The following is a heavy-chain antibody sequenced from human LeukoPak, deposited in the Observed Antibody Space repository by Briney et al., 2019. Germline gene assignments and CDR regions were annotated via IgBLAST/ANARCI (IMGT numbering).Heavy chain of an antibody. V-gene: IGHV3-21*01. CDR3: ARERGIAAAYLDY. J-gene: IGHJ4*02. CDR2: ISSSSSYI. D-gene: IGHD6-13*01. CDR1: GFTFSSYS. Sequence: AGGSLRLSCAASGFTFSSYSMNWVRQAPGKGLEWVSSISSSSSYIYYADSVKGRFTISRDNAKNSLYLQMNSLRAEDTAVYYCARERGIAAAYLDYWGQGALVTVSS.